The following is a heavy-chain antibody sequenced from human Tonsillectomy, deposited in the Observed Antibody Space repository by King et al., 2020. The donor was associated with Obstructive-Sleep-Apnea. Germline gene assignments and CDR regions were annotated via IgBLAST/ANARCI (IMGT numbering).Heavy chain of an antibody. Sequence: QLVQSGAEVKKPGESLKISCKGSGYRFTNYWIAWVRQMPGKGLEWMGIIYPGDSDTRYSPSFQGQVTISADKSISAAYLQWSSLKASDTAMYYCARTNITMVRGVKYYYYGMDVWGHGTTVTLSS. D-gene: IGHD3-10*01. CDR3: ARTNITMVRGVKYYYYGMDV. CDR2: IYPGDSDT. J-gene: IGHJ6*02. CDR1: GYRFTNYW. V-gene: IGHV5-51*01.